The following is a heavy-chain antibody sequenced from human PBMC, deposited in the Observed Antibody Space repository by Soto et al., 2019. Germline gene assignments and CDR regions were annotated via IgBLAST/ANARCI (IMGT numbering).Heavy chain of an antibody. CDR2: IKQDGSEK. CDR3: ARDEGQWLVGGFDY. Sequence: GGSLRLSCAASGFTFSSYWMSWVRQAPGKGLEWVANIKQDGSEKYYVDSVKGRFTISRDNAKNSLYLQMNSLRAEDTAVYYCARDEGQWLVGGFDYWGQGTLVTSPQ. CDR1: GFTFSSYW. J-gene: IGHJ4*02. V-gene: IGHV3-7*03. D-gene: IGHD6-19*01.